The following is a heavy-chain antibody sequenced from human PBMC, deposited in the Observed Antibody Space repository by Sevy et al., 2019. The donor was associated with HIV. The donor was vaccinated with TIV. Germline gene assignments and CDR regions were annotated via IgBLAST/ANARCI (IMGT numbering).Heavy chain of an antibody. Sequence: ASVKVSCKASGYTFTSYVMHWVRQAPGQRLQWMGWINTGNGDTKYSEKLQGRVTITRDTSASTAYMELSSLRSEDTAVYYCARAPPVVVVPGAPSWFDPWGQGTLVTVSS. CDR1: GYTFTSYV. V-gene: IGHV1-3*04. CDR2: INTGNGDT. J-gene: IGHJ5*02. D-gene: IGHD2-2*01. CDR3: ARAPPVVVVPGAPSWFDP.